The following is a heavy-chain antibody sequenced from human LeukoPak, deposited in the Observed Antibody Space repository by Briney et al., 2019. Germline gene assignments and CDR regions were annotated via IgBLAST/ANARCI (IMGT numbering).Heavy chain of an antibody. CDR2: LYYGGGT. CDR1: GGSISSYY. Sequence: PSETLSLTCTVSGGSISSYYWSWIRQPPGKGLEWIGYLYYGGGTIYNPSLKSRVTISVDTPGNQVSLKLSSVTAADTAVYYCARKISYISVFDYWGQGTLVTVSS. CDR3: ARKISYISVFDY. J-gene: IGHJ4*02. D-gene: IGHD2-15*01. V-gene: IGHV4-59*01.